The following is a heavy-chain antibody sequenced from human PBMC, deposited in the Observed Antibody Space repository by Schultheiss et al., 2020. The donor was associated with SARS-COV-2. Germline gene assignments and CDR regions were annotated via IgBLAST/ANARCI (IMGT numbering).Heavy chain of an antibody. J-gene: IGHJ6*02. Sequence: GGSLRLSCAASGLTLKNYGMSWVRQAPGKGLEWVSGISGSGGSTFYADSVKGRFIISRDDSKNTLHLQVTSLRAEDTAVYYCAKPPQSTMIRGGGMDVWGQGTTVTVSS. CDR1: GLTLKNYG. V-gene: IGHV3-23*01. CDR3: AKPPQSTMIRGGGMDV. D-gene: IGHD3-10*01. CDR2: ISGSGGST.